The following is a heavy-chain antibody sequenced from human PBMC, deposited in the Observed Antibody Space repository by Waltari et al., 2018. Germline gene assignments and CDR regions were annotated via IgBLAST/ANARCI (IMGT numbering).Heavy chain of an antibody. Sequence: EVQLVESGGGLVQPGGSLRLSCAASGFTFSSYWMHWVRQAPGKGLVLGSRINRDGSRTSYADSVKGRFTISRDNAKNTLYLQMNSLRAEDTAVYYCARATYYYDSSGLNWGQGTLVTVSS. CDR3: ARATYYYDSSGLN. CDR1: GFTFSSYW. CDR2: INRDGSRT. V-gene: IGHV3-74*01. D-gene: IGHD3-22*01. J-gene: IGHJ4*02.